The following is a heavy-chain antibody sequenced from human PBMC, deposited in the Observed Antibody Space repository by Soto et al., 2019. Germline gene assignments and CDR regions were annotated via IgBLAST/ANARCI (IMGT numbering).Heavy chain of an antibody. CDR3: AREGYSSGSGTYSPPRYYGMDV. CDR1: GYTFSSYG. J-gene: IGHJ6*02. V-gene: IGHV1-18*01. D-gene: IGHD3-10*01. Sequence: QVQLVQSGVEVKKAGASVKVSCKASGYTFSSYGISWARQAPGQGLEWMGWISDYNGNTHYAQKFQGRLIMTTDTPTRPAYMELRCLRSDDTAVYFFAREGYSSGSGTYSPPRYYGMDVWGQGTTVTVSS. CDR2: ISDYNGNT.